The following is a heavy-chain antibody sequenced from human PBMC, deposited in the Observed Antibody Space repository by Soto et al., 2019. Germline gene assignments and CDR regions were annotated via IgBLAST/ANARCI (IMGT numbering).Heavy chain of an antibody. CDR1: GYSFTNYW. J-gene: IGHJ4*02. V-gene: IGHV5-51*01. Sequence: EVQLVQSGAEVKKPGESLKISCKGSGYSFTNYWIGWVRQMPGKGLEWIGIIYPGDSDTRYSPSFQGQVTISADKSFTTAYLQWSSLRASDTAIYYCARHRGSTWYFDYWGQGTLVTVSS. CDR3: ARHRGSTWYFDY. CDR2: IYPGDSDT. D-gene: IGHD6-13*01.